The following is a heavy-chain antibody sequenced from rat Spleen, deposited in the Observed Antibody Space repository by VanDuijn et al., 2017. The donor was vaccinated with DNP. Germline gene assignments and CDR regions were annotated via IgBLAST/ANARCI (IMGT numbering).Heavy chain of an antibody. CDR3: ARDTTGPH. CDR1: GYSITSNY. CDR2: INSAGST. D-gene: IGHD1-1*01. Sequence: EVQLQESGPGLVKPSQSLSLTCSVTGYSITSNYWGWIRKFPGNKLEWMGYINSAGSTNYNPSLKSRISITRDTSKNQFFLQVNSVTNEDTATYYCARDTTGPHWGQGVMVTVSS. J-gene: IGHJ2*01. V-gene: IGHV3-3*01.